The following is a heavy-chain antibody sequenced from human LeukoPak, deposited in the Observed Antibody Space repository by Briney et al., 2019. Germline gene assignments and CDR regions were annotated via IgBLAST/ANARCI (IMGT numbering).Heavy chain of an antibody. V-gene: IGHV4-34*01. J-gene: IGHJ4*02. CDR2: INHSGST. CDR1: GGSFSGYY. CDR3: AGRYDYDSSGYYGHFDY. D-gene: IGHD3-22*01. Sequence: SETLSLTCAVYGGSFSGYYWSWIRQPPGKGLEWIGEINHSGSTNYNPSLKSRVTISVDTSKNQFSLKLSSVTAADTAVYYCAGRYDYDSSGYYGHFDYFGQGTLVNVSS.